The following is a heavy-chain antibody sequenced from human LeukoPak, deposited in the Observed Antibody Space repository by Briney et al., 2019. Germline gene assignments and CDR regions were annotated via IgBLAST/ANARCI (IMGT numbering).Heavy chain of an antibody. CDR1: GYSISSGYY. V-gene: IGHV4-38-2*01. CDR3: ASLSVHFDY. CDR2: IYHSGST. Sequence: SETLSLTCAVSGYSISSGYYWGWIRQPPGKGLEWIGSIYHSGSTYYNPSLKSRVTISVDTSKNQFSLKLSSVTAADTAVYYCASLSVHFDYWGQGTLVTVS. J-gene: IGHJ4*02.